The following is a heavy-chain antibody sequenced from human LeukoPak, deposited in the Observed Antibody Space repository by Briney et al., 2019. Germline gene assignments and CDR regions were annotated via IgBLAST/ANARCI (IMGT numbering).Heavy chain of an antibody. CDR1: GFTFSDYY. CDR2: ISSSGSTI. D-gene: IGHD5-12*01. Sequence: AEGSLRLSCAASGFTFSDYYMSWIRQAPGKGLEWVSYISSSGSTIYYADSVKGRFTISRDNAKNSLYLQMNSLRAEDTAVYYCARVNQGLRSYFDYWGQGTLVTVSS. J-gene: IGHJ4*02. V-gene: IGHV3-11*04. CDR3: ARVNQGLRSYFDY.